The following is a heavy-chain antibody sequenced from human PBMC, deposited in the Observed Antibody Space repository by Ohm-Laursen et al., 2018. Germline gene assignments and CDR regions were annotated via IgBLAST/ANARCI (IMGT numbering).Heavy chain of an antibody. CDR1: GGSISSYY. V-gene: IGHV4-59*01. Sequence: SLSLTCTVSGGSISSYYWSWIRQPPGKGLEWIGYISYSGSTNYNPSLKSRVTISVDTSKNQFSLKLSSVTAADTAVYFCARDRKTSAGIWSDSRYYYYGMDVWGQGTAVTVSS. CDR3: ARDRKTSAGIWSDSRYYYYGMDV. CDR2: ISYSGST. J-gene: IGHJ6*02. D-gene: IGHD3-3*01.